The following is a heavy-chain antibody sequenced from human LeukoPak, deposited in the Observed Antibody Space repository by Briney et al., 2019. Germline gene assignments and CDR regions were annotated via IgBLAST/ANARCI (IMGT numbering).Heavy chain of an antibody. CDR2: ISSSSSYI. J-gene: IGHJ4*02. CDR3: ARGDTAMVPRNY. V-gene: IGHV3-21*01. D-gene: IGHD5-18*01. Sequence: GGSLRLSCAASGFTFSSYSMNWVRQAPGKGLEWVSSISSSSSYIYYADSVKGRFTISRDNAKNSLYLQMSSLRAEDTAVYYCARGDTAMVPRNYWGQGTLVTVSS. CDR1: GFTFSSYS.